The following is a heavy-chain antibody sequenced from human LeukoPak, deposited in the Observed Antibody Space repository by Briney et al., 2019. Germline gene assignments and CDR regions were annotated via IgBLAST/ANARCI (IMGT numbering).Heavy chain of an antibody. V-gene: IGHV4-59*01. Sequence: SETLSLTCAVYGGSFSGYYWSWIRQPPGKGLEWIGYIYYSGSTNYNPSLKSRVTISVDTSKNQFSLKLSSVTAADTAVYYCARTYYDSSGYYPCYGMDVWGQGTTVTVSS. CDR1: GGSFSGYY. D-gene: IGHD3-22*01. CDR2: IYYSGST. CDR3: ARTYYDSSGYYPCYGMDV. J-gene: IGHJ6*02.